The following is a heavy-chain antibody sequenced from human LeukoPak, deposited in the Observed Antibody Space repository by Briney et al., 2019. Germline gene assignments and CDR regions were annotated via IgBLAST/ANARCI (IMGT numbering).Heavy chain of an antibody. CDR1: GFTFSSYA. J-gene: IGHJ4*02. Sequence: GGSLRLSCAASGFTFSSYAMSWVRQAPGKGLEWVSAISGSGGSTYYADSVKGRFTISRDNSKNTLYLQMNSLRAEDTAVYYCAKESPNMYYYDSSGYFDYWGQGTLVTVSS. CDR3: AKESPNMYYYDSSGYFDY. D-gene: IGHD3-22*01. CDR2: ISGSGGST. V-gene: IGHV3-23*01.